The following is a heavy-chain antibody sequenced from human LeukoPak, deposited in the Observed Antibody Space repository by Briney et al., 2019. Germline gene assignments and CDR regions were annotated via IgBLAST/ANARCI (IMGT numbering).Heavy chain of an antibody. CDR3: ARELGYSSSRMFDP. CDR1: GGSISSSSYY. Sequence: PSETLSLTCTVSGGSISSSSYYWGWIRQPPGKGLEWIGYIYYSGSTNYNPSLKSRVTISVDTSKNQFSLKLSSVTAADTAVYYCARELGYSSSRMFDPWGQGTLVTVSS. D-gene: IGHD6-6*01. CDR2: IYYSGST. V-gene: IGHV4-61*05. J-gene: IGHJ5*02.